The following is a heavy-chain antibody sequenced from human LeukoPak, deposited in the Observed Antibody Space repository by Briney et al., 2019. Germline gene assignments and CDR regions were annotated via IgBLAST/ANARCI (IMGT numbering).Heavy chain of an antibody. J-gene: IGHJ5*02. Sequence: GESLKISCKGSGYSFTSYWIGWVRHVPGKGLELMGIIYPGDSDTRYSPSFQGQVTISADKSISTAYLQWSSLKASDTAMYYCARRIVGATARFDPWGQGTLVTVSS. CDR3: ARRIVGATARFDP. V-gene: IGHV5-51*01. CDR2: IYPGDSDT. CDR1: GYSFTSYW. D-gene: IGHD1-26*01.